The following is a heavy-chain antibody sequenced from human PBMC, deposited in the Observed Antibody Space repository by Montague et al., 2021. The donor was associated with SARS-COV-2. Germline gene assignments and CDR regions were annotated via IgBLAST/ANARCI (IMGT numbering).Heavy chain of an antibody. CDR3: ARDYGDYPYYYGLDV. CDR1: GGSIRSGSYY. D-gene: IGHD4-17*01. CDR2: IYSSGNT. J-gene: IGHJ6*02. V-gene: IGHV4-61*02. Sequence: TLSLTCTVSGGSIRSGSYYWSWIRQPAGKGLEWIGRIYSSGNTNYNPSLKSRVTMSVDTSKNQFSLKVSSVTAADTAVYYCARDYGDYPYYYGLDVWGQGTTVTVSS.